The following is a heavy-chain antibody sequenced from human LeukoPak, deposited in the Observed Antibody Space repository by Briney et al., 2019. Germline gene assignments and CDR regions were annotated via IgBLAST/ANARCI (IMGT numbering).Heavy chain of an antibody. D-gene: IGHD3-10*01. CDR3: ARGQSRGVRGVIISRYWFDP. V-gene: IGHV4-34*01. CDR2: INHSGST. CDR1: GGSFSGYY. Sequence: PSETLSLTCAVYGGSFSGYYWSWIRQPPGKGLEWVGEINHSGSTNYNPSLTSRVSISVATYRNQFSLKLSSVTAADTAVYYCARGQSRGVRGVIISRYWFDPWGQGTLVTVSS. J-gene: IGHJ5*02.